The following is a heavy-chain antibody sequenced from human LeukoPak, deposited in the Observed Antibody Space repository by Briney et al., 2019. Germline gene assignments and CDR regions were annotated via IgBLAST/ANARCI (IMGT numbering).Heavy chain of an antibody. J-gene: IGHJ5*02. CDR1: GFTFSDYY. V-gene: IGHV3-11*04. CDR3: ARDGHIAAAARFDP. D-gene: IGHD6-13*01. CDR2: ISSSGSTI. Sequence: GGSLRLSCAASGFTFSDYYMSWIRQAPGKGLEWVSYISSSGSTIYYADSVKGRFTISRDNAKNSLYLQMNSLRAEDTAVYYCARDGHIAAAARFDPWGQGTLVTVSS.